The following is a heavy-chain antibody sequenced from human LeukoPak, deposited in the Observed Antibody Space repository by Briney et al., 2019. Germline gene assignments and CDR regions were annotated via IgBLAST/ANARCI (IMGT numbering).Heavy chain of an antibody. D-gene: IGHD2-8*01. CDR2: ISGSGDST. J-gene: IGHJ4*02. CDR3: AKGARYCTNGVCYSPSPIDY. Sequence: PGGSLRLSCAASGFTFSSYAMSWVRQAPGKGLAWVSVISGSGDSTYYADSVKGRFTISRDNSKNTLYLQMNSLRAEDTAVYYCAKGARYCTNGVCYSPSPIDYWGQGTLVTVSS. CDR1: GFTFSSYA. V-gene: IGHV3-23*01.